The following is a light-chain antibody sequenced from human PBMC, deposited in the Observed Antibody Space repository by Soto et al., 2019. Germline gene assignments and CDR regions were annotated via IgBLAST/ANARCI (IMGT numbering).Light chain of an antibody. J-gene: IGKJ3*01. V-gene: IGKV3-20*01. Sequence: EIVLTQSPGTLSLSPGERATLSCRASQSVGSGYFAWYQQKPDQAPRLLISGTSSRATDIPNRFSGSASGTDFTLTISRLEPQDLAVYDCQQYASSPFTFGPGTKVDIK. CDR1: QSVGSGY. CDR2: GTS. CDR3: QQYASSPFT.